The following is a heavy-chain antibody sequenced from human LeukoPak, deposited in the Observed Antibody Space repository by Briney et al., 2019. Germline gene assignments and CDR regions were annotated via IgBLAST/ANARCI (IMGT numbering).Heavy chain of an antibody. V-gene: IGHV3-48*04. CDR3: AKDWTPWIDSGSPSH. CDR2: ISSSSSTI. J-gene: IGHJ4*02. CDR1: GFTFSSYS. Sequence: PGGSLRLSCAASGFTFSSYSMNWVRQAPGKGLEWVSYISSSSSTIYYADSVKGRFTISRDNAKNSLYLQMNSLRAEDTAVYYCAKDWTPWIDSGSPSHWGQGTLVTVSS. D-gene: IGHD1-26*01.